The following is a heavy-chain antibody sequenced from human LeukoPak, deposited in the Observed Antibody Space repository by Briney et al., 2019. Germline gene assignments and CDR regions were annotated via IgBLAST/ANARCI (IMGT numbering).Heavy chain of an antibody. CDR3: AKEGGYSYGPFVY. V-gene: IGHV3-30*18. D-gene: IGHD5-18*01. CDR1: GVTFSSYG. CDR2: ISYDGSNK. J-gene: IGHJ4*02. Sequence: PGGSLILSCAASGVTFSSYGMHWVRQPPGKGLEWVAVISYDGSNKYYADSVKGRFTISRDNSKNTLYLQMNSLRAEDTAVYYCAKEGGYSYGPFVYWGQGTLVTVSS.